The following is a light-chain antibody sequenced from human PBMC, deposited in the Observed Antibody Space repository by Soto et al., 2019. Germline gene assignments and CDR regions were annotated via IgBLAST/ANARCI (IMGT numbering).Light chain of an antibody. CDR1: QSFRGL. J-gene: IGKJ5*01. V-gene: IGKV3-11*01. Sequence: EVVLTQSPVTLSLSPGERATLSCRASQSFRGLLAWYQQKPGQAPRLLIYDAYNRATGIPPRFSGSGSGTEFTLTIRRLEPEDSAIYQRQQRHMGPITFGQGTRLEIK. CDR2: DAY. CDR3: QQRHMGPIT.